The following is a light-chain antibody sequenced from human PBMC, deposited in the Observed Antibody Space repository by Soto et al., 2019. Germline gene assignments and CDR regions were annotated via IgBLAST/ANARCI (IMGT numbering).Light chain of an antibody. CDR2: KAS. CDR1: QTISSW. CDR3: QHYNSYSEA. V-gene: IGKV1-5*03. Sequence: DIQMTQSPSTLSGAVGDRVTITFRASQTISSWLAWYQQKPGKAPKLLIYKASTLKSGVPSRFSGSGSGTGFTLTISSLQPDDFATYYCQHYNSYSEAFGQGTKV. J-gene: IGKJ1*01.